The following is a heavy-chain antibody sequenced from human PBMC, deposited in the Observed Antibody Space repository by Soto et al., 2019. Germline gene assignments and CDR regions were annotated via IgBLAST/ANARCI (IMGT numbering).Heavy chain of an antibody. CDR1: GFAFSNYA. J-gene: IGHJ4*02. Sequence: GGSLRLSCAASGFAFSNYAMNWVRQAPGKGLEWVSTISFSGDRTYYADSVKGRFTISRDNSKNTLYLQMNSLRAEDTAVYYCANYFAGSRYKGFEYWGQGSLVIVSS. CDR2: ISFSGDRT. CDR3: ANYFAGSRYKGFEY. D-gene: IGHD3-9*01. V-gene: IGHV3-23*01.